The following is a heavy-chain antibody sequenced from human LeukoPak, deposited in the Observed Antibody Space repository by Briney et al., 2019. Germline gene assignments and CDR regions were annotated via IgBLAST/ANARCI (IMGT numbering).Heavy chain of an antibody. Sequence: PGGSLRLSCAASGFTVSSNYMSWVRQAPGKGLEWVSVIYSGGSTYYADSVKGRFTISRDNSKNTLYLQMNSLRAEDTAVYYCAREAQNSGYDSRDYYFDYWGQGTPVTVSS. CDR2: IYSGGST. CDR3: AREAQNSGYDSRDYYFDY. CDR1: GFTVSSNY. D-gene: IGHD5-12*01. V-gene: IGHV3-53*01. J-gene: IGHJ4*02.